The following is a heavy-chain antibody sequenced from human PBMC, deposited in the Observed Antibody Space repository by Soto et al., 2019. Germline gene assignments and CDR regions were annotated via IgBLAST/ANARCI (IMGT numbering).Heavy chain of an antibody. Sequence: EVQLVESGGDLVQPGGSLRLSCATSGFSFGSYWMTWIRQAPGKGLEWVANIKEDGSEKNYVDSVKGRFTISRDNAKNALYVQMNSLRAEDTAVYYCARGTSPVDYGAGIYYDALDVWGPGTMVTVSS. D-gene: IGHD3-10*01. CDR1: GFSFGSYW. CDR2: IKEDGSEK. CDR3: ARGTSPVDYGAGIYYDALDV. V-gene: IGHV3-7*04. J-gene: IGHJ3*01.